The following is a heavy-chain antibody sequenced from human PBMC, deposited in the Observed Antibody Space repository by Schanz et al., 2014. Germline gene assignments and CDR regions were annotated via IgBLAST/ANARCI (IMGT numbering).Heavy chain of an antibody. CDR1: GFTFSSYG. Sequence: EVQLVESGGGLISPGGSLRLSCAASGFTFSSYGMNWVRQAPGKGLEWVSYISSSSSYIYYADSMKGRFTISRDNAKNSLYLQMNSLRAEDTAVYFCARDVYRSGRPFDLWGQGTLVTVSS. J-gene: IGHJ5*02. V-gene: IGHV3-21*01. CDR3: ARDVYRSGRPFDL. D-gene: IGHD5-18*01. CDR2: ISSSSSYI.